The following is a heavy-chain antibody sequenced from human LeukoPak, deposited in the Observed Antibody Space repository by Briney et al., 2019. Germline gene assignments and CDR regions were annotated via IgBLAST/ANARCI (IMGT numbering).Heavy chain of an antibody. CDR3: ARDRSGDI. J-gene: IGHJ3*02. V-gene: IGHV3-48*03. CDR2: ISTSGGTI. Sequence: PGGSLRLSCAASGFTFSSYEMNWVRQAPGKGLEWVSYISTSGGTIYYTDSVKGRFTISRDNAKNSLYLQMNSLRAEDTAVYYCARDRSGDIWGQGTVVAVSS. CDR1: GFTFSSYE.